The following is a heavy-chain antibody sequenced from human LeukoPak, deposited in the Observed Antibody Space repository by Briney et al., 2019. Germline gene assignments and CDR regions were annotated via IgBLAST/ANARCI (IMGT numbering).Heavy chain of an antibody. CDR1: GFTFSSYA. Sequence: GSLRLSCAASGFTFSSYAMSWVRQPPGKGLEWIGSIYYSGSTYYKPSLKSRVTISLDTSKNQFSLKLSSVTAADTAVYYCARAYSPPQWSPFDYWGQGTLVTVSS. CDR2: IYYSGST. D-gene: IGHD6-13*01. V-gene: IGHV4-39*07. J-gene: IGHJ4*02. CDR3: ARAYSPPQWSPFDY.